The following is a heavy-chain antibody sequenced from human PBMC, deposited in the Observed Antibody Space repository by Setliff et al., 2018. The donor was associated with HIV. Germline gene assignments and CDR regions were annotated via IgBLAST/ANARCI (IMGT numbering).Heavy chain of an antibody. Sequence: ASVKVSCKASGYTFTSYAMNWVRQAPGQGLEWMGWINTNTGNPTCAQGFTGRFVFSLDTSVSTAYLQISSLKAEDTAVYYCARSRLRLGELSLYPGYWGQGTLVTVS. J-gene: IGHJ4*02. CDR1: GYTFTSYA. CDR3: ARSRLRLGELSLYPGY. V-gene: IGHV7-4-1*02. CDR2: INTNTGNP. D-gene: IGHD3-16*02.